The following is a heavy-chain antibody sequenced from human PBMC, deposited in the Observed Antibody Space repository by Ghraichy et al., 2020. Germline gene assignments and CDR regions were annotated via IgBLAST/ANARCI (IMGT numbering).Heavy chain of an antibody. V-gene: IGHV3-15*07. CDR2: IKSKTDGGTT. D-gene: IGHD1-7*01. CDR3: CTEVYKWNYRGNDY. CDR1: TFTFSNAW. Sequence: GGSLRLSCADSTFTFSNAWMNWVRQAPGKGLEWVGRIKSKTDGGTTDYASSVKGRFTISRDDSKSTLYLQMNSLKNEDTAVYYCCTEVYKWNYRGNDYWGQGSLFIVSS. J-gene: IGHJ4*02.